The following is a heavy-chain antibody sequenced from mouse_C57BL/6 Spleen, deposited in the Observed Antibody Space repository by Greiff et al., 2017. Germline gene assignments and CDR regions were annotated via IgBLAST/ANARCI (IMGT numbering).Heavy chain of an antibody. D-gene: IGHD2-5*01. V-gene: IGHV1-82*01. CDR1: GYAFSSSW. Sequence: QVQLQQSGPELVKPGASVKISCKASGYAFSSSWMNWVKQRPGKGLEWIGRIYPGDGDTNYNGKFKGKATLTADKSSSTAYMQLSSLTSEDSAVYFCARRSNYLFDYWGQGTTLTVSS. CDR3: ARRSNYLFDY. CDR2: IYPGDGDT. J-gene: IGHJ2*01.